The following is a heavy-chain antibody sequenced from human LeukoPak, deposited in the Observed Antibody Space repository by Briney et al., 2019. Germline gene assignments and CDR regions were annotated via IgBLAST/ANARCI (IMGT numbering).Heavy chain of an antibody. D-gene: IGHD5-24*01. CDR1: GGSIRSYY. V-gene: IGHV4-59*01. CDR3: ARGHGYLDY. Sequence: SETLTLTCSVSGGSIRSYYWSWISQPPGKGLEWIGSICYSGSTNYNPSLESRVTISVDTSKNQFSLKLRSVTAADTAVYYCARGHGYLDYWGQGTLVTVSS. J-gene: IGHJ4*02. CDR2: ICYSGST.